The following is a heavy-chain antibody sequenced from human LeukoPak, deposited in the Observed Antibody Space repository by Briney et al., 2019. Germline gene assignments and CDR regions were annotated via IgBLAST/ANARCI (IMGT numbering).Heavy chain of an antibody. CDR3: ATHGGNYFDY. CDR2: ISYSGST. J-gene: IGHJ4*02. CDR1: GGSIRSDQ. V-gene: IGHV4-59*01. D-gene: IGHD4-23*01. Sequence: SETLSLTYTVSGGSIRSDQWSWIRQPPGKGLELIGYISYSGSTNDNPSLKSRITISVDASKNQFSLKLSSVTAADTAQYYCATHGGNYFDYWGQATLVTV.